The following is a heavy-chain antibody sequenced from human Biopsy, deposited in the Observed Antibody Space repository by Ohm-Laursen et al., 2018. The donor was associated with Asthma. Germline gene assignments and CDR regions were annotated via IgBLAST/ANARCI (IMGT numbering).Heavy chain of an antibody. CDR1: GGTFSTFG. CDR2: IIPFYGTA. J-gene: IGHJ4*02. D-gene: IGHD4-17*01. V-gene: IGHV1-69*15. Sequence: GSSVKVSCKASGGTFSTFGISWVRQAPGQGLEWMGRIIPFYGTATYAQNFQGRLTLTADESTSTAYMELSSLRSEDTAVYFCARDYDGDYVQRHLPLAYGGQGTLVTVFS. CDR3: ARDYDGDYVQRHLPLAY.